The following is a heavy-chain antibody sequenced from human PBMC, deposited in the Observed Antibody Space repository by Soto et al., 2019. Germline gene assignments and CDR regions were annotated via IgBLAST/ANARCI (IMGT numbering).Heavy chain of an antibody. Sequence: SETLSLTCTVSGGPINSRNYWWDWIRQPPGKGLEFIGSSYYSGSTHYNPSLKSRVTVSVDTSKNLFSLKLTSVTAADTAVYYCARRRGTRLYHYYYMDVWGRGTTVTVSS. CDR2: SYYSGST. J-gene: IGHJ6*03. D-gene: IGHD2-2*01. CDR3: ARRRGTRLYHYYYMDV. V-gene: IGHV4-39*02. CDR1: GGPINSRNYW.